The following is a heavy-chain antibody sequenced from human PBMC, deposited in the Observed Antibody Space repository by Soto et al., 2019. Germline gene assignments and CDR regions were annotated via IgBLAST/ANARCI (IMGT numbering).Heavy chain of an antibody. CDR1: GGTFSSYT. CDR2: IIPILGIA. Sequence: ASVKVSCKASGGTFSSYTISWVRQAPGQGLEWMGRIIPILGIANYAQKFQGRVTITADKSTSTAYMELSSLRSEDTAVYYCASPRSSRYCSNGVCSYYYGMDVWGQGTTVTVSS. V-gene: IGHV1-69*02. CDR3: ASPRSSRYCSNGVCSYYYGMDV. D-gene: IGHD2-8*01. J-gene: IGHJ6*02.